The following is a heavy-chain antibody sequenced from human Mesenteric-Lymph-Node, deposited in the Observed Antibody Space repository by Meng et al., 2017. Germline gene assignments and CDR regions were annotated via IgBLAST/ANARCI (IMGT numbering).Heavy chain of an antibody. D-gene: IGHD6-13*01. Sequence: GGSLRPSCVGSGFIFSNYAMSWVRQAPGKGLEWVSIISDSGSDTYYADSVKGRFTVSRDNSKNSLYLQMNSLRTEDTALYYCAKDHSSSWLGAFDIWGQGTMVTVSS. J-gene: IGHJ3*02. CDR2: ISDSGSDT. CDR3: AKDHSSSWLGAFDI. V-gene: IGHV3-23*01. CDR1: GFIFSNYA.